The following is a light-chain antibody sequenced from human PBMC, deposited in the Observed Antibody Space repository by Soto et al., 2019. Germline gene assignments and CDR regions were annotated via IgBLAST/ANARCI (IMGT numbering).Light chain of an antibody. CDR3: QLYGNSPP. V-gene: IGKV3-20*01. CDR1: QSVSSNY. J-gene: IGKJ5*01. CDR2: GAS. Sequence: ESVLTQSPGTLSLSPGERATLSCRASQSVSSNYLAWYQQKPGQAPRLLIYGASTRATGIPDRFSGSASGTDCTLTIIRLEPEEFAVYYCQLYGNSPPFGQGTRVEIK.